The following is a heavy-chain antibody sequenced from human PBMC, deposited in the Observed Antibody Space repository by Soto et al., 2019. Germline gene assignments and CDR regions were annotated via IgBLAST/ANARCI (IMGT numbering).Heavy chain of an antibody. CDR3: ARDSAPIAAAGSPPDAFDI. D-gene: IGHD6-13*01. CDR2: ISAYNGNT. J-gene: IGHJ3*02. Sequence: ASVKVSCKASGYTFTSYGISWVRQAPGQGLEWMGWISAYNGNTNYAQKLQGRVTMTTDTSTSTAYMELRSLRSDDTAVYYCARDSAPIAAAGSPPDAFDIWGQGTMVTVSS. V-gene: IGHV1-18*01. CDR1: GYTFTSYG.